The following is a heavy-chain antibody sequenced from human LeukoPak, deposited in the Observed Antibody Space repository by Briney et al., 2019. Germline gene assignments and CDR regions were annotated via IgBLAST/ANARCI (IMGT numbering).Heavy chain of an antibody. CDR1: GFTFSSYA. Sequence: PGGSLRLSCAASGFTFSSYAMSWVRQAPGKGLEWVSAISGSGGSTYYADSVKGRFTISRDNSKNTLCLQMNSLRAEDTAVYYCAKVIYDSSGYYSLYYYGMDVWGQGTTVTVSS. CDR2: ISGSGGST. CDR3: AKVIYDSSGYYSLYYYGMDV. J-gene: IGHJ6*02. V-gene: IGHV3-23*01. D-gene: IGHD3-22*01.